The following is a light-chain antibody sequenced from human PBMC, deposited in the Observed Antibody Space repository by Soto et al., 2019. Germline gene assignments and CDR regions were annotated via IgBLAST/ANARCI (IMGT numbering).Light chain of an antibody. CDR3: HQYGSSAWK. Sequence: EIVLTHSPGTLSLSPWERATLSCRASQSVSSSYLAWYQQKPGQAPRLLIYGASSRATGIPDRFSGSGSGTDFTLTISRLEPEDFAVYYCHQYGSSAWKFGQGTKVDIK. J-gene: IGKJ1*01. V-gene: IGKV3-20*01. CDR1: QSVSSSY. CDR2: GAS.